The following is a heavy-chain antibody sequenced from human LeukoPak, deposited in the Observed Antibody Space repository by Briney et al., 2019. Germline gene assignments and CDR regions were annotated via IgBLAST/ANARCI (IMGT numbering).Heavy chain of an antibody. V-gene: IGHV4-39*07. J-gene: IGHJ4*02. CDR3: ARDNYGSGSRPDY. CDR2: IYYSGST. Sequence: SETLSLTCTVSGGSISSSSYYWGWIRQPPGKGLEWIGSIYYSGSTYYNPSLKSRVTISVDTSKNQFSLKLSSVTAADTAVYYCARDNYGSGSRPDYWGQGTLVTVSS. CDR1: GGSISSSSYY. D-gene: IGHD3-10*01.